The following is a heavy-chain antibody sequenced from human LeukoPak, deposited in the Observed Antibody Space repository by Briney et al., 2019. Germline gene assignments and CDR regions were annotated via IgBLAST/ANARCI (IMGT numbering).Heavy chain of an antibody. D-gene: IGHD3-22*01. CDR2: IRYDGSNK. Sequence: GGSLRLSCAASGFTFSSYGMHWVRQAPGKGLEWVVFIRYDGSNKYYADSVKGRFTISRGNSKNTLYLQMNSLRAEDTAVYYCAKSLSVTMIVPNWFDPWGQGTLVIVSS. J-gene: IGHJ5*02. V-gene: IGHV3-30*02. CDR3: AKSLSVTMIVPNWFDP. CDR1: GFTFSSYG.